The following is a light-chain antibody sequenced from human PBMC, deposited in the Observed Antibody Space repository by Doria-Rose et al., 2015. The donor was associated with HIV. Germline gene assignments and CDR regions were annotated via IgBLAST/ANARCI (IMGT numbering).Light chain of an antibody. CDR1: QRVKSSY. V-gene: IGKV3-20*01. CDR3: QQYGTSRGT. Sequence: TQSPGTLSLSPGERATLSCRASQRVKSSYLAWYQQKPGQAPRLLIYDASTRATVIPDRFSGSGSGTDFTLTISRLEPEDAAVYYCQQYGTSRGTFGQGTRLEIK. J-gene: IGKJ5*01. CDR2: DAS.